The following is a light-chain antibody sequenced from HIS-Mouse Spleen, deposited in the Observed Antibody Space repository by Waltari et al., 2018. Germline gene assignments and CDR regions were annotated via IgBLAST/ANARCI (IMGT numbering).Light chain of an antibody. V-gene: IGLV2-23*01. Sequence: QSALTQPASVSGSPGQSNTISCPGPSSDVGSYNLVSWYQQHPGKAPKLMIYEGSKRPSGVSNRFSGSKSGNTASLTISGLQAEDEADYYCCSYAGSSTYVFGTGTKVTVL. CDR2: EGS. CDR3: CSYAGSSTYV. J-gene: IGLJ1*01. CDR1: SSDVGSYNL.